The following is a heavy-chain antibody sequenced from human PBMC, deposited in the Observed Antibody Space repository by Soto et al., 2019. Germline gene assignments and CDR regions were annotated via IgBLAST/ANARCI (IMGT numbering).Heavy chain of an antibody. Sequence: QVQLVQSGAEVKKPGSSVKFSCKASGGTFSSYAISWVRQAPGQGLEWMGGIIPIFGTANYAQKFQGRVTITADESTITAYIELSSLRSEDTAVYYCAGGSYGYWVRGYYGMDVWGQGTTVTVSS. CDR3: AGGSYGYWVRGYYGMDV. CDR1: GGTFSSYA. D-gene: IGHD5-18*01. V-gene: IGHV1-69*12. CDR2: IIPIFGTA. J-gene: IGHJ6*02.